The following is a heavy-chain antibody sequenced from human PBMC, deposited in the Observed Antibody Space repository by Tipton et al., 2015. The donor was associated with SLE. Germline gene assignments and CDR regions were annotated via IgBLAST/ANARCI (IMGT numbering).Heavy chain of an antibody. D-gene: IGHD6-19*01. CDR2: INHSGST. CDR1: GGSFSGYF. Sequence: TLSLTCAVYGGSFSGYFWSWIRQPPGKGLEWIGEINHSGSTNYNPSLKRRVTISVDTSQNQFSLKRSSVTAADTAVYYCARRTVGYFDLWGRGTLVTVSS. CDR3: ARRTVGYFDL. V-gene: IGHV4-34*01. J-gene: IGHJ2*01.